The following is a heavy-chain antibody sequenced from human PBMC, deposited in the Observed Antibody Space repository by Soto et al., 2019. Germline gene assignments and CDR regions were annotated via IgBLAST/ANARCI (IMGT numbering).Heavy chain of an antibody. CDR3: ARGEIGGASYYYYGMDV. J-gene: IGHJ6*02. CDR2: IYYSGST. V-gene: IGHV4-31*03. CDR1: GGSISSGGYY. D-gene: IGHD1-26*01. Sequence: ASETLSLTCTVSGGSISSGGYYWSWIRQHPGKGLEWIGYIYYSGSTYYNPSLKSRVTISVDTSKNQFSLKLSSVTAADTAVYYWARGEIGGASYYYYGMDVWGQGTTVTVAS.